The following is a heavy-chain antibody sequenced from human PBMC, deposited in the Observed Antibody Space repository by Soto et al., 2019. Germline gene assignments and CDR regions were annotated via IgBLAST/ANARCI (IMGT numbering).Heavy chain of an antibody. D-gene: IGHD2-15*01. CDR1: GYTFTSYD. V-gene: IGHV1-8*01. Sequence: QVQLVQSGAEVKKPGASVKVSCKASGYTFTSYDINWVRQATGQGLEWMGWMNPNSGNTGYAQKFQGRVTMTRNTSISTAYMELSSLRSXDTAVYYCAGAPSAARGVYYYYMDVWGKGTTVTVSS. CDR2: MNPNSGNT. CDR3: AGAPSAARGVYYYYMDV. J-gene: IGHJ6*03.